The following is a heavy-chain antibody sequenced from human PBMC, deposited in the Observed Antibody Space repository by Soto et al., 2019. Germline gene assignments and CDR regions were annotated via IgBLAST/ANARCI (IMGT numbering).Heavy chain of an antibody. CDR2: IFWDESQ. J-gene: IGHJ5*02. V-gene: IGHV2-5*02. CDR1: GFSLQTSGVG. D-gene: IGHD3-22*01. Sequence: SGPTLVNPTQTLTVTCTFSGFSLQTSGVGVAWIRQPPGKALEWLAIIFWDESQRLSPSLKSRLTITKDTSKNQVVLTMTNMDPVDTATYYCAHSLIGYYYDSSGSNWFDPWGQGTLVTVSS. CDR3: AHSLIGYYYDSSGSNWFDP.